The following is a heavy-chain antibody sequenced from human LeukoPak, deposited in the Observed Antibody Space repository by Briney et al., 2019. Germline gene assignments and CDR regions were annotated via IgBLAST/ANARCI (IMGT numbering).Heavy chain of an antibody. J-gene: IGHJ4*02. CDR3: AREMIPLTFDY. D-gene: IGHD3-22*01. CDR1: GFTSSSYA. CDR2: ISYDGSNK. V-gene: IGHV3-30-3*01. Sequence: QTGGSLRLSCAASGFTSSSYAMHWVRQAPGKGLEWVAVISYDGSNKYYADSVKGRFTISRDNSKNTLYLQMNSLRAEDTAVYYCAREMIPLTFDYWGQGTLVTVTS.